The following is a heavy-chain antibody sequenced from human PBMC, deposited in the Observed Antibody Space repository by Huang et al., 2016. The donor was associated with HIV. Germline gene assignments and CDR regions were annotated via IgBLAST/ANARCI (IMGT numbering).Heavy chain of an antibody. Sequence: QVQLQESGPGLVKPSETLSLTCTVSGGSMSSYYWSWIRQPPGKGLEWIGYKSGRTNYNTTLKSRGTRSVDTSKNQFSLRLSSVTAADTAVYYCASASIAARRWFDPWGQGSLVTVSS. CDR1: GGSMSSYY. D-gene: IGHD6-6*01. V-gene: IGHV4-59*01. CDR2: KSGRT. CDR3: ASASIAARRWFDP. J-gene: IGHJ5*02.